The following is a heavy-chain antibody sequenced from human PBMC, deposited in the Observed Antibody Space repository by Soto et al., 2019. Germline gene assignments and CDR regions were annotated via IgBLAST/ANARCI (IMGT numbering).Heavy chain of an antibody. CDR3: ASGHDAYKVRY. Sequence: QVQLQESGPGLVTPLQTLSITCTVSGGSISSGGSGSYWTWIRQLLGKRLEWIGYIYDTGNTYYNPSLKSRPTISIDTSESHFSLKLTSLDATDAAVYFCASGHDAYKVRYWGQGTLVTVSS. V-gene: IGHV4-31*03. CDR1: GGSISSGGSGSY. CDR2: IYDTGNT. J-gene: IGHJ4*02. D-gene: IGHD1-1*01.